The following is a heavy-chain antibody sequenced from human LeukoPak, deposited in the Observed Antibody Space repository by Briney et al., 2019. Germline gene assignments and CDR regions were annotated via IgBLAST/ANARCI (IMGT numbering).Heavy chain of an antibody. J-gene: IGHJ4*02. CDR1: GGSISSNY. V-gene: IGHV4-59*08. CDR2: FYYSGST. Sequence: SETLSLTCTVSGGSISSNYWSWMRQPPGKVLEWIGYFYYSGSTTYNPSLKSRVTISVDTSRNQFSLKLSSVTAADTAIYYCARHEGVTGYYPLDYWGQGTLVTVSS. D-gene: IGHD3-9*01. CDR3: ARHEGVTGYYPLDY.